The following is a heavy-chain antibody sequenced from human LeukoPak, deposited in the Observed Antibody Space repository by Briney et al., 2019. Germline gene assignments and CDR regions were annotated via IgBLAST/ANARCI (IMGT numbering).Heavy chain of an antibody. CDR1: GYTFTSYY. CDR2: INPSGGST. J-gene: IGHJ6*03. D-gene: IGHD2-15*01. V-gene: IGHV1-46*01. Sequence: GASVKVSCKASGYTFTSYYMHWVRQAPGQGLEWMGIINPSGGSTSYAQKFQGRVTMTRDTSISTAYMELSRLRSDDTAVYYCARDQLLKRVSDYYYYYMDVWGKGTTVTVSS. CDR3: ARDQLLKRVSDYYYYYMDV.